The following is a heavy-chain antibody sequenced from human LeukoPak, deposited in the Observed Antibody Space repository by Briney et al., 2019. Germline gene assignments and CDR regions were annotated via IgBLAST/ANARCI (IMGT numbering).Heavy chain of an antibody. D-gene: IGHD3-3*01. V-gene: IGHV1-8*03. CDR1: GYTFTSYD. Sequence: ASVKVSCKASGYTFTSYDINWVRQATGQGLEWMGWMNPNSGNTGYAQKFQGRVTITRNTSISTAYMELRSLRSDDTAVYYCARDLESYYYYYMDVWGKGTTVTVSS. J-gene: IGHJ6*03. CDR2: MNPNSGNT. CDR3: ARDLESYYYYYMDV.